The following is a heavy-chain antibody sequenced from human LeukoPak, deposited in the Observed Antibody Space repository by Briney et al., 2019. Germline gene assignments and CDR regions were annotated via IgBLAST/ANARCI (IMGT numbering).Heavy chain of an antibody. Sequence: PSETLSLTCAVSGGSISSSNWWSWVRQPPGKGLEWIGEIYHSGSTNYNPSLKSRVTISVDKSKNQFSLKLSSVTAADTAVYYCARERTGARGYYGFDYWGQGTLVTVSS. V-gene: IGHV4-4*02. D-gene: IGHD3-10*01. CDR3: ARERTGARGYYGFDY. CDR2: IYHSGST. J-gene: IGHJ4*02. CDR1: GGSISSSNW.